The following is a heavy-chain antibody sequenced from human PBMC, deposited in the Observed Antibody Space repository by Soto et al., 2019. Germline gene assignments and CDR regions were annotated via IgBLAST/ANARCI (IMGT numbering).Heavy chain of an antibody. J-gene: IGHJ6*02. CDR2: IYPGHSDT. CDR1: GYSFTSYW. D-gene: IGHD6-6*01. CDR3: ARKVAALTAYYYDDGMDV. Sequence: GEPLKISCKASGYSFTSYWIDWVSQKPGKGLEWVVIIYPGHSDTRYSPSFQGQVTISADKSISTAYRQGSSLKASDTAMYYCARKVAALTAYYYDDGMDVWGQGT. V-gene: IGHV5-51*01.